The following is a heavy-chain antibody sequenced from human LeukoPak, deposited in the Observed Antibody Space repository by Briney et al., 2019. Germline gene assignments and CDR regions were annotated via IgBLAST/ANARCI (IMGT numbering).Heavy chain of an antibody. CDR3: ARTGDSGYEIYYFDY. Sequence: SSVKVSCKASGGTFSSYTISWVRQAPGQGLEWMGRIIPILGVTNYAQKFQGRVTITADKSTSTAYMELSSLRSEDTAVYYCARTGDSGYEIYYFDYWGQGTLVTVSS. J-gene: IGHJ4*02. D-gene: IGHD5-12*01. CDR2: IIPILGVT. V-gene: IGHV1-69*02. CDR1: GGTFSSYT.